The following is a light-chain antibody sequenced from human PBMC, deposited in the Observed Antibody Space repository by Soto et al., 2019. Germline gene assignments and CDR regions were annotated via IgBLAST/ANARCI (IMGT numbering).Light chain of an antibody. J-gene: IGLJ3*02. CDR2: GNT. V-gene: IGLV1-40*01. CDR3: QSYDSRLSGL. Sequence: QSVLTQPPSVSGAPGQRVTISCTGSRSNIGAGYDVHWYQQLPGRAPKLLIYGNTNRPSGVPDRFSGSKSGTSASLAITGLRPEDEADYFCQSYDSRLSGLFGGGTKVTVL. CDR1: RSNIGAGYD.